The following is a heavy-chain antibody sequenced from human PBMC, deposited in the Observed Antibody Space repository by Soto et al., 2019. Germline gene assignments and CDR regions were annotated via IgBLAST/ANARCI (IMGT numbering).Heavy chain of an antibody. J-gene: IGHJ5*02. V-gene: IGHV3-21*02. Sequence: EVQLVESGGGLVKPGGSLRLSCAASGFTFRSFTMNWVRQAPGKGLEWVSTISSNSAYIYYTDVLRGRFTISRDKGKNSLHLQMNSRRAEDTAVYYCTRDASRDSSARGWFDPWGPGTLVTVSS. CDR2: ISSNSAYI. D-gene: IGHD6-13*01. CDR1: GFTFRSFT. CDR3: TRDASRDSSARGWFDP.